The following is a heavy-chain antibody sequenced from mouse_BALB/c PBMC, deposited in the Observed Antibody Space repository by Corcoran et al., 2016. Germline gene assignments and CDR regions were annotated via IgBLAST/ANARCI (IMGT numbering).Heavy chain of an antibody. CDR3: AIYGNYGWFAY. CDR1: GYTFTSYV. Sequence: EVQLQQSGPELVKPGASVKMSCKASGYTFTSYVMHWVKQKPGQGLEWIGYINPYNDGTKYNEKFKGKATLTSDKSSSTAYMELNSLTSEDSAVYYCAIYGNYGWFAYWGQGTLVTVSA. D-gene: IGHD2-1*01. CDR2: INPYNDGT. J-gene: IGHJ3*01. V-gene: IGHV1S136*01.